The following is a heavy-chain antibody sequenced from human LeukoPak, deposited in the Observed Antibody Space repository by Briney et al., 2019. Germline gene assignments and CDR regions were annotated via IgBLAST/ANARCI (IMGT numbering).Heavy chain of an antibody. Sequence: SETLSLTCTVSGGSISSSSYYWGWIRQPPGKGLEWIGSIYHSGSTYYNPSLKSRVTISVDTSKNQFSLKLSSVTAADTAVYYCARDRQYDTMILVVSFGYWGQGTLVTVSS. J-gene: IGHJ4*02. D-gene: IGHD3-22*01. V-gene: IGHV4-39*07. CDR3: ARDRQYDTMILVVSFGY. CDR1: GGSISSSSYY. CDR2: IYHSGST.